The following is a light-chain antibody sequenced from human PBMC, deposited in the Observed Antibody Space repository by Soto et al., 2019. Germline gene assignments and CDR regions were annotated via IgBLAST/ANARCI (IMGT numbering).Light chain of an antibody. V-gene: IGKV1-12*01. Sequence: DIQMTQSPSSVSASVGDRVTITCRATQGLSDSLAWYQQKPGKAPKLLISVTSRLQSGGPSRFSGSASGTDFTLTIDRLQPEDLATYYCQQGHNWPLTFGRGTRLEIK. CDR2: VTS. J-gene: IGKJ5*01. CDR1: QGLSDS. CDR3: QQGHNWPLT.